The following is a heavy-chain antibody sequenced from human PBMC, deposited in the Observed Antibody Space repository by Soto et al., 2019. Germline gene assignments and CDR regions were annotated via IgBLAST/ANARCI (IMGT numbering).Heavy chain of an antibody. J-gene: IGHJ6*01. CDR2: IDPSDSYT. D-gene: IGHD1-1*01. Sequence: VESLTISCKDSGYSFTSYGISWVLQMPGKGLEWMGRIDPSDSYTNYSPSFQGHVTISADKSISTAYLQWSSLKASDTAMYYCARLEVRGYYYYGMDVWGQGTTVTVSS. CDR3: ARLEVRGYYYYGMDV. CDR1: GYSFTSYG. V-gene: IGHV5-10-1*01.